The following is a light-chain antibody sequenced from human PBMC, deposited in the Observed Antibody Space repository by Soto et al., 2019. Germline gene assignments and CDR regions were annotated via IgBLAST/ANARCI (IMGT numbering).Light chain of an antibody. CDR2: SNN. V-gene: IGLV1-44*01. CDR3: AAWDDSLNGWV. Sequence: QPVLTQPPSASGTPGQRVTISCSGSSSNIGSNTVNWYQQLPGTAPKLLIYSNNQRPSGVPDRFSGSKSGTSASLAMSGLQSEDEADYYCAAWDDSLNGWVFGGGTKVTVL. CDR1: SSNIGSNT. J-gene: IGLJ3*02.